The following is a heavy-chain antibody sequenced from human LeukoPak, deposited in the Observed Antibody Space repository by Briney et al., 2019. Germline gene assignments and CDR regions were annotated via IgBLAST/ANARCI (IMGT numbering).Heavy chain of an antibody. CDR3: VRVGWRGFDY. Sequence: SESLSLSCTVSGGSISNSRNCWGWKRQPTGKGLEWIGSIYYSGSTDYNPSLKSRVTISVDTSQNQFSLKLSSVTAADTAVYYCVRVGWRGFDYWGQGTLVTVSS. CDR1: GGSISNSRNC. D-gene: IGHD3-3*01. J-gene: IGHJ4*02. V-gene: IGHV4-39*07. CDR2: IYYSGST.